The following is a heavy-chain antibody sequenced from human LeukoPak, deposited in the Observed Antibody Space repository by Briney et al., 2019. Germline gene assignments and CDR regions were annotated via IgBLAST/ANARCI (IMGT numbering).Heavy chain of an antibody. Sequence: SQTLSLTCAVSGGSISSGGYSWSWIRQPPGKGLEWIGYIYHSGSTYYNPSLKGRVTKSVDRSKNQFSLKLSSVTAADTAVYYCARNKGRYGSGRVHFDPWGQGTLVTVSS. V-gene: IGHV4-30-2*01. J-gene: IGHJ5*02. D-gene: IGHD3-10*01. CDR1: GGSISSGGYS. CDR3: ARNKGRYGSGRVHFDP. CDR2: IYHSGST.